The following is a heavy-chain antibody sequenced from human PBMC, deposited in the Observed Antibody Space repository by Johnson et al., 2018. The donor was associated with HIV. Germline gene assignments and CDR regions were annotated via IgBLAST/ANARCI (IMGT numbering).Heavy chain of an antibody. CDR2: IWYDGSNK. CDR3: ARGRKTVTTVRPSAFDI. Sequence: HVQLVESGGGVVQPGRSLRLSCAASGFTFSSYGMHWVRQAPGKGLEWVAVIWYDGSNKYYADSVKGRFTISRDNSKNTLYLQMNSLRAEDTAVYYCARGRKTVTTVRPSAFDIWGQGTMVTVSS. CDR1: GFTFSSYG. D-gene: IGHD4-17*01. J-gene: IGHJ3*02. V-gene: IGHV3-30*19.